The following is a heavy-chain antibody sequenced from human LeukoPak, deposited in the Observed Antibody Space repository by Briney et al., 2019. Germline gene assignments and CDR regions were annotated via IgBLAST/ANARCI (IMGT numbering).Heavy chain of an antibody. CDR2: INPNSGGT. D-gene: IGHD6-19*01. J-gene: IGHJ4*02. CDR3: ARRTSTGYSSGWTFDY. V-gene: IGHV1-2*02. CDR1: GYTFTGYY. Sequence: ASVKVSCKASGYTFTGYYMHWVRQAPGQGLEWMGWINPNSGGTNYAQKFQGRVTMTRDTSISTAYMELSRLRSDDTAVYYRARRTSTGYSSGWTFDYWGQGTLVTVSS.